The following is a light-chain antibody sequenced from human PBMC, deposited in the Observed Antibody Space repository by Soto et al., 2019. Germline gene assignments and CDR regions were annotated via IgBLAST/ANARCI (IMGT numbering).Light chain of an antibody. Sequence: EIVMTQSPATLSVSPGERATLSCRASQSISNELAWYRQKPGQPPRLLIYSASTRATGVPARFTGSGSGSEFTLTISGLQSEDFAVYYCQQGHNWPLTFGQGTRLEI. CDR1: QSISNE. CDR2: SAS. CDR3: QQGHNWPLT. J-gene: IGKJ2*01. V-gene: IGKV3-15*01.